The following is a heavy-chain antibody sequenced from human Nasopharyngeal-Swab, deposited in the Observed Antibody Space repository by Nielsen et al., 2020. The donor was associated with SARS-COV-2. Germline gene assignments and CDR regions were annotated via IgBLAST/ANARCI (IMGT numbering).Heavy chain of an antibody. CDR3: AKEPSPYGDYTLRYFDY. CDR2: ISSSSSTI. J-gene: IGHJ4*02. V-gene: IGHV3-48*04. D-gene: IGHD4-17*01. CDR1: GFTFSSYS. Sequence: GGSLRLSCAASGFTFSSYSMNWVRQAPGKGLEWVSYISSSSSTIYYADSVKGRFTISRDNAKNSLYLQMNSLRAEDTAVYYCAKEPSPYGDYTLRYFDYWGQGTLVTVSS.